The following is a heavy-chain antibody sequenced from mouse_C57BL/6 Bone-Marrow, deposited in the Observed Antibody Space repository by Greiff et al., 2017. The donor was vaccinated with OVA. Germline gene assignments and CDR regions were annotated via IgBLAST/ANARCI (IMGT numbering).Heavy chain of an antibody. J-gene: IGHJ3*01. CDR2: INPNNGGT. Sequence: EVQLQQSGPELVKPGASVKISCKASGYTFTDYYMNWVKQSHGKSLEWIGDINPNNGGTSYNQKFKGKATLTVDKSSSTAYMELRSLTSEDSAVYYCAIGYGKAYWGQGTLVTVSA. CDR3: AIGYGKAY. CDR1: GYTFTDYY. D-gene: IGHD1-1*01. V-gene: IGHV1-26*01.